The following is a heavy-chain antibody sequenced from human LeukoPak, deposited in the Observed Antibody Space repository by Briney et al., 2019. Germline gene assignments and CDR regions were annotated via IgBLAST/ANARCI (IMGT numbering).Heavy chain of an antibody. V-gene: IGHV3-21*01. Sequence: GGSLRLYCAASGFSFSDYSMNWVRQAPGKGLEWVSSISSSSSYKYYADSVRGRFTISRDNAKNSLYLQMNSLRAEDTAVYYCARDPRSSGGIYYFDYWGQGTLVTVSS. CDR2: ISSSSSYK. D-gene: IGHD6-19*01. J-gene: IGHJ4*02. CDR1: GFSFSDYS. CDR3: ARDPRSSGGIYYFDY.